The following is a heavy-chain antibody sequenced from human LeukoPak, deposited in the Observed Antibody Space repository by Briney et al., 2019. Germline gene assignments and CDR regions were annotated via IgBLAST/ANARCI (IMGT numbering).Heavy chain of an antibody. D-gene: IGHD3-22*01. CDR1: GFTVSSNY. CDR2: IYSGGCT. CDR3: ARAGGYYYDSSGYYPFDY. Sequence: GGSLRLSCAASGFTVSSNYMSWVRQAPGKGLEWVSVIYSGGCTYYADSVKGRFTISRDNSKNTLYLQMNSLRAEDTAVYYCARAGGYYYDSSGYYPFDYWGQGTLVTVSS. V-gene: IGHV3-53*01. J-gene: IGHJ4*02.